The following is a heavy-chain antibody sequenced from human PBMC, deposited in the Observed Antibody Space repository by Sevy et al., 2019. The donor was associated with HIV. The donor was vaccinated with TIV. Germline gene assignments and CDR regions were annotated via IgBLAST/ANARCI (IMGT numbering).Heavy chain of an antibody. J-gene: IGHJ6*02. V-gene: IGHV3-53*03. CDR1: EFTVSSKY. D-gene: IGHD2-15*01. CDR3: ATTSTPLYYYALDV. CDR2: IYSGGNT. Sequence: GESLKISCAASEFTVSSKYMSWVRQAPGKGLEWVSVIYSGGNTYYEASVKGRFTISRDISKNTLYLQMNSLRAEDTAIYYCATTSTPLYYYALDVWGQGTTVTVSS.